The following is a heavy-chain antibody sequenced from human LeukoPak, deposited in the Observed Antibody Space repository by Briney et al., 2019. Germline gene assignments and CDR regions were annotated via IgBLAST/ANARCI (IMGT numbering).Heavy chain of an antibody. J-gene: IGHJ6*02. Sequence: PGGSLRLSRAASGFTFSSYDMHWVRQATGKGLEWVSAIGTAGDTYYPGSVKGRFTISRENAKNSLYLQMNSLRAGDTAVYYCARVRRGYYYYGMDVWGQGTTVTVSS. V-gene: IGHV3-13*01. CDR2: IGTAGDT. CDR1: GFTFSSYD. CDR3: ARVRRGYYYYGMDV.